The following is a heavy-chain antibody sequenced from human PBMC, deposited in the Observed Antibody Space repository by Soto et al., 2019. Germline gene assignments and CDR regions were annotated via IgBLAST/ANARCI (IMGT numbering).Heavy chain of an antibody. Sequence: GGSLRLSCAASGFPFSSYSMNWVRQAPGKGLEWVSSISSSSSYIYYADSVKGRFTISRDNAKNSLYLQMNSLRAEDTAVYYCARDYYDSSGYLLSFDYWGQGTLVTVSS. CDR2: ISSSSSYI. J-gene: IGHJ4*02. CDR1: GFPFSSYS. CDR3: ARDYYDSSGYLLSFDY. V-gene: IGHV3-21*01. D-gene: IGHD3-22*01.